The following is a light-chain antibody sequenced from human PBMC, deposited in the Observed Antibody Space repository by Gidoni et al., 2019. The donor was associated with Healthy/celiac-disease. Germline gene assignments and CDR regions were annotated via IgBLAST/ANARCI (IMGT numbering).Light chain of an antibody. CDR2: GAS. CDR1: QSVSSSY. J-gene: IGKJ1*01. Sequence: EIVLTQSPGTLSLSPGERATLTCRASQSVSSSYLAWYKQKPGQAPRLLIDGASSRATGIPDRFSGSGSGTAFTLTISRLEPEDFAVYYCQQYGSSPPWTFXPXTKVEIK. CDR3: QQYGSSPPWT. V-gene: IGKV3-20*01.